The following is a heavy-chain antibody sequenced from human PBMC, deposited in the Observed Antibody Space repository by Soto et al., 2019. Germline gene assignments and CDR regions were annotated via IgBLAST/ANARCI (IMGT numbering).Heavy chain of an antibody. CDR3: ARVAYYYDSNWFDL. D-gene: IGHD3-22*01. CDR2: IYYSGRT. J-gene: IGHJ5*02. Sequence: SETLSLTCTVSGGSISSSYWSWIRQPPGKGLEWIGYIYYSGRTNYNPSLKSRVTISVDTSKKQFSLKLSSVTVADTAVYYCARVAYYYDSNWFDLWGQGTLVTVSS. CDR1: GGSISSSY. V-gene: IGHV4-59*01.